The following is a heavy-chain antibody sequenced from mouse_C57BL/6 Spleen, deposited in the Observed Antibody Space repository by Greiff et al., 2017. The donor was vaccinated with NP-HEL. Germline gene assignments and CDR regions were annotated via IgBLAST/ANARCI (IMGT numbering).Heavy chain of an antibody. CDR2: ISNGGGST. V-gene: IGHV5-12*01. CDR3: ARQYDSFYAMDY. D-gene: IGHD2-4*01. J-gene: IGHJ4*01. CDR1: GFTFSDYY. Sequence: EVKLMESGGGLVQPGGSLKLSCAASGFTFSDYYMYWVRQTPEKRLEWVAYISNGGGSTYYPDTVKSRFTISRDNAKNTLYLQMSRLKSEDTAMYYWARQYDSFYAMDYWGQGTSVTVSS.